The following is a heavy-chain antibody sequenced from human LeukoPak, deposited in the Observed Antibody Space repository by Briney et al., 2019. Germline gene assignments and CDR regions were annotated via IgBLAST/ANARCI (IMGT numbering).Heavy chain of an antibody. CDR3: AKDPPANSGWYSSWYFDL. J-gene: IGHJ2*01. CDR1: GFAFSNFV. D-gene: IGHD6-19*01. Sequence: GGSLRLSYAASGFAFSNFVMTCVRQAPGKGLEWVSSISGPSLSTYFADSVKGRFTISRDNSKNTVYLEMDTLRADDTAVYYCAKDPPANSGWYSSWYFDLWGRGTLVTVSS. V-gene: IGHV3-23*01. CDR2: ISGPSLST.